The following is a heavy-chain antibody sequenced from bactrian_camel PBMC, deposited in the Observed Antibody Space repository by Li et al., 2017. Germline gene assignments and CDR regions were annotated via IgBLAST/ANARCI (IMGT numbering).Heavy chain of an antibody. Sequence: VQLVESGGGLVQPGGSLRLSCTASGFTFSNYAMNWVRQAPEKGLEWVSGITSGGDSTNYADSVKGRFTISRDNAKNTVYLQMNSLKSEDSALYYCAAGQVKYIHWGQGTQVTVS. CDR3: AAGQVKYIH. CDR1: GFTFSNYA. D-gene: IGHD1*01. V-gene: IGHV3S40*01. J-gene: IGHJ4*01. CDR2: ITSGGDST.